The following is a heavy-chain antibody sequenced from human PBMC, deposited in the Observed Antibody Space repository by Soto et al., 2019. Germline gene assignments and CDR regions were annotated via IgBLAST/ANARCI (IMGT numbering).Heavy chain of an antibody. J-gene: IGHJ4*02. D-gene: IGHD3-3*01. V-gene: IGHV3-53*04. CDR1: GFTVSSNY. CDR3: ARVGDYDFWSGPYYFDY. Sequence: GSLRLSCAASGFTVSSNYMSWVRQAPGKGLEWVSVIYSGGSTYCADSVKGRFTISRHNSKNTLYLQMNSLRAEDTAVYYCARVGDYDFWSGPYYFDYWGQGTLVTVSS. CDR2: IYSGGST.